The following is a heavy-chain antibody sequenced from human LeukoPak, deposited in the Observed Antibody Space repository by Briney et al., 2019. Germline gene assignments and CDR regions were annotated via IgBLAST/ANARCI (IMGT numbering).Heavy chain of an antibody. D-gene: IGHD6-19*01. J-gene: IGHJ6*02. Sequence: ASVKVSCKASGYTFTGYYMHWVRQAPGQGLEWMGWINPNSGGTNYAQKFQGRVTMTRDTSISTAYMELSRLRSDDTAVYYCARVGISQWLVQSYYGMDVWGQGTTVTASS. CDR1: GYTFTGYY. V-gene: IGHV1-2*02. CDR3: ARVGISQWLVQSYYGMDV. CDR2: INPNSGGT.